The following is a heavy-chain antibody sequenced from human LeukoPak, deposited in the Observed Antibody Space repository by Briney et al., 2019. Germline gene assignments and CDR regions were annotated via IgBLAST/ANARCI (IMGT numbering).Heavy chain of an antibody. V-gene: IGHV3-23*01. CDR1: GGSFSGYY. CDR2: ISGSGGST. D-gene: IGHD6-13*01. J-gene: IGHJ5*02. Sequence: ETLSLTCAVYGGSFSGYYWSWIRQPPGKGLGWVSAISGSGGSTYYADSVKGRFTISRDNSKNTLYLQMNSLRAEDTAVYYCAKVGSSWYWFDPWGQGTLVTVSS. CDR3: AKVGSSWYWFDP.